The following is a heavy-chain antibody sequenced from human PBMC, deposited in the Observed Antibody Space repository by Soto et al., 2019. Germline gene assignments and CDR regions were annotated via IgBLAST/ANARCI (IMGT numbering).Heavy chain of an antibody. Sequence: QVQLVQSGVEVREPGASVKVSCKAVRYIFTNYGVSWVRQAPRQGLEWMGWITTYNGNTEYAQKFQGRVTMTTDASTSTAYMGLGSLRSDDTAIYYCARALTGYGMDVWGQGTTVTVSS. CDR1: RYIFTNYG. CDR3: ARALTGYGMDV. J-gene: IGHJ6*02. CDR2: ITTYNGNT. V-gene: IGHV1-18*01.